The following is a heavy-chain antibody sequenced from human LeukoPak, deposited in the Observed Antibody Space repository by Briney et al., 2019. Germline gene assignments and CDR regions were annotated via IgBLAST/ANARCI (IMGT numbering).Heavy chain of an antibody. CDR2: IYSGGST. CDR1: GLTVSSNY. V-gene: IGHV3-66*01. D-gene: IGHD3-9*01. J-gene: IGHJ3*02. CDR3: ARGSQNYDILTGYSPGDAFDI. Sequence: PGGSLRLSCAAAGLTVSSNYMSWVRQAPWKGLEWVSVIYSGGSTYYADSVKGRFTISRDNSKNTLYLQMNSLRAEDTAVYYCARGSQNYDILTGYSPGDAFDIWGQGTMVTVSS.